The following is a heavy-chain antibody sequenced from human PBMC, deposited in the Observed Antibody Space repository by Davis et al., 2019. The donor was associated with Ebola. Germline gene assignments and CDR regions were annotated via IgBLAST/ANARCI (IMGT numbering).Heavy chain of an antibody. CDR3: ARSSIAARPGYYYGMDV. CDR1: GFTFSRYS. D-gene: IGHD6-6*01. V-gene: IGHV3-21*01. J-gene: IGHJ6*02. CDR2: ISSSSSYI. Sequence: PGGSLRLSCAASGFTFSRYSMNWVRQAPGKGLEWVSSISSSSSYIYYADSVKGRFTISRDNAKNSLYLQMNSLRAEDTAVYYCARSSIAARPGYYYGMDVWGQGTTVTVFS.